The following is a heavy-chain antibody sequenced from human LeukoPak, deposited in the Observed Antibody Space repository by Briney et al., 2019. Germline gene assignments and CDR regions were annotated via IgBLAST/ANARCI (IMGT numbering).Heavy chain of an antibody. CDR2: IYHSGST. Sequence: SETLSLTCAVSGYSISSGYYWAWIGQPPGKGLKWIGSIYHSGSTYYNPSPKRRVTTSVDTPKNQFSLKLSSGTAAHSPVYYCTRPPVRSLRFLEVYFDYSGHGTLVTVSS. V-gene: IGHV4-38-2*01. CDR3: TRPPVRSLRFLEVYFDY. D-gene: IGHD3-3*01. CDR1: GYSISSGYY. J-gene: IGHJ4*01.